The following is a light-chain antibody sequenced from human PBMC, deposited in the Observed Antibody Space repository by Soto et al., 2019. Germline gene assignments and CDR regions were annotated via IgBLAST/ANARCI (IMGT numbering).Light chain of an antibody. CDR2: EVT. CDR1: SSDVGGYNF. V-gene: IGLV2-8*01. J-gene: IGLJ3*02. Sequence: QSALTQPPSASGSPGQSVTISCTGTSSDVGGYNFVSWYQQHPGKAPKLMIYEVTKRPSGVPSRFSGSKSGNTASLTVSGLQAEDEAEYYCSSYAGSSNLGVFGGGTKLTVL. CDR3: SSYAGSSNLGV.